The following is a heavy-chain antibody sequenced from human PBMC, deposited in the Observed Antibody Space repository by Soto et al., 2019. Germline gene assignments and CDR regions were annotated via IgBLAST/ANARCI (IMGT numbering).Heavy chain of an antibody. V-gene: IGHV3-30*18. CDR1: GFTFSSYG. Sequence: GGSLRLSCAASGFTFSSYGMHWVRQAPGKGLEWVAVISYDGSNKYYADSVKGRFTISRDNSKNTLYLQMNSLRAEDTAVYYCAKEKGGSSSWYWYYYYGMDVWGQGTTVTVSS. CDR2: ISYDGSNK. D-gene: IGHD6-13*01. J-gene: IGHJ6*02. CDR3: AKEKGGSSSWYWYYYYGMDV.